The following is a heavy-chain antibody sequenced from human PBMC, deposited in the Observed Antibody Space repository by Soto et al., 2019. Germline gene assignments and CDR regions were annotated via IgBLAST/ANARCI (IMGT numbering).Heavy chain of an antibody. CDR1: GFTFSSYA. CDR3: ARARIAAAGTLWFAP. Sequence: QVQLVESGGGVVQPGRSLRLSCAASGFTFSSYAMHWVRQAPGKGLEWVAVISYDGSNKYYADSVKGRFTISRDNSKNTLYLQMNSLRAEDTAVYYCARARIAAAGTLWFAPWGQGTLVTVSS. CDR2: ISYDGSNK. V-gene: IGHV3-30-3*01. D-gene: IGHD6-13*01. J-gene: IGHJ5*02.